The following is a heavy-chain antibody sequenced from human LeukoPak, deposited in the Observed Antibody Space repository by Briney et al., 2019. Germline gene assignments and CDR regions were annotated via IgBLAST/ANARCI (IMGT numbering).Heavy chain of an antibody. CDR2: IYHTGST. V-gene: IGHV4-38-2*02. J-gene: IGHJ4*02. CDR1: DYSISSGYD. Sequence: RPSETLSLTCTVYDYSISSGYDWGSIRQPPGQGLEWIGSIYHTGSTNYNPSLKSRVIILVDTSKNQVSLKLSSVTAADTAVYYCARCSDYFDYWGQGILVTVSS. CDR3: ARCSDYFDY. D-gene: IGHD3-10*02.